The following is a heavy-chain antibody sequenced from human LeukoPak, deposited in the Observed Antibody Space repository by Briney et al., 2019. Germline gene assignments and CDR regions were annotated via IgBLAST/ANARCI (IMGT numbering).Heavy chain of an antibody. Sequence: PGGSLRLSCAASGFAFSSNYMSWVRQAPGKGLEWVSVIYSGGSTYYADSVKGRFTISRDNSKNTLYLQMNSLRAEDTAVYYCAGAYGSGSYSAFDIWGQGTMVTVSS. CDR3: AGAYGSGSYSAFDI. CDR1: GFAFSSNY. D-gene: IGHD3-10*01. CDR2: IYSGGST. J-gene: IGHJ3*02. V-gene: IGHV3-66*02.